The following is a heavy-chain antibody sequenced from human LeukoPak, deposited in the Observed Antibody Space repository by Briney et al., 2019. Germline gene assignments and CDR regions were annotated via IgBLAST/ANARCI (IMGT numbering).Heavy chain of an antibody. CDR2: SYDGSNK. Sequence: GGSLRLSCAASGFTFSSYAISYDGSNKYYADSVKGRFTISRDNSKNTLYLQMNSLRAEDTAVYYCARDSRRCSSTSCYLDYWGQGTLVTVSS. D-gene: IGHD2-2*01. V-gene: IGHV3-30-3*01. J-gene: IGHJ4*02. CDR1: GFTFSSYA. CDR3: ARDSRRCSSTSCYLDY.